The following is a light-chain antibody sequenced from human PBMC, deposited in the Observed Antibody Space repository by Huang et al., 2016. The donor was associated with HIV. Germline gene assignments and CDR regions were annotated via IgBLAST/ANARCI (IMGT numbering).Light chain of an antibody. V-gene: IGKV6-21*02. J-gene: IGKJ1*01. Sequence: EIVLTQSPDFQSVSPKDRVTITCRASQSIATSLHWYQQKPGQSPKLLIKYASQSISGVPSRFSGGGSGTDFTLTINGLEAEDATTYYCHQSGGLPRTFGQGTKVEIK. CDR1: QSIATS. CDR2: YAS. CDR3: HQSGGLPRT.